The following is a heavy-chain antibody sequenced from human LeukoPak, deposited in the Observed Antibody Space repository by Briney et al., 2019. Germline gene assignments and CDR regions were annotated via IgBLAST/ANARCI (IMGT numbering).Heavy chain of an antibody. J-gene: IGHJ4*02. D-gene: IGHD5-18*01. Sequence: KTGGSLRLSCAASGFTFSDYYMSWIRQAPGKGLEWVSYISGSGSTIYYADSVKGRFTISRDNAKDSLYLQMNSLRAEDTAVYYCARVRSGYSHENYFDYWGQGTLVTVSS. V-gene: IGHV3-11*04. CDR2: ISGSGSTI. CDR1: GFTFSDYY. CDR3: ARVRSGYSHENYFDY.